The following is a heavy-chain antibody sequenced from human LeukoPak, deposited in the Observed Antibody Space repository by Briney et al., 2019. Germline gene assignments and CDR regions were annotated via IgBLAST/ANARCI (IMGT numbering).Heavy chain of an antibody. CDR1: GGTFSSYA. J-gene: IGHJ4*02. Sequence: ASVKVSCKASGGTFSSYAISWVRQAPGQGLEWMGGIIPIFGTANYAQKFQGRVTITTDESTSTAYMELSSLRSEDTAVYYCARVSGRKYSSSSGNFDYWGQGTLVTVSS. CDR2: IIPIFGTA. D-gene: IGHD6-6*01. CDR3: ARVSGRKYSSSSGNFDY. V-gene: IGHV1-69*05.